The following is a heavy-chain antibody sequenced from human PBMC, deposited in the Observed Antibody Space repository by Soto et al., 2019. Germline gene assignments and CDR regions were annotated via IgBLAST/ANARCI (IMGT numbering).Heavy chain of an antibody. J-gene: IGHJ4*02. CDR3: AKARGSGYVMYYFDY. CDR2: ISYDGSNK. D-gene: IGHD5-12*01. V-gene: IGHV3-30*18. Sequence: QVQLVESGGGVVQPGRSLRLSCAASGFTFSSYGMHWVRQAPGKGLEWVAVISYDGSNKYYADSVKGQFTISRDNSKNTLYLQMNSLRAEDTAVYYCAKARGSGYVMYYFDYWGQGTLVTVSS. CDR1: GFTFSSYG.